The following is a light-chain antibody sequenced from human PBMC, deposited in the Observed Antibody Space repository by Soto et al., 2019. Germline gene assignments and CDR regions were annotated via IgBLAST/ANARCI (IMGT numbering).Light chain of an antibody. V-gene: IGKV4-1*01. J-gene: IGKJ4*01. CDR3: QQYYSTPPLT. CDR1: QSVLYSSNNKNY. Sequence: DIVMTQSPDSVAVSLGERATFNCKSSQSVLYSSNNKNYLAWYQQKPGQPPKLLIYWASTRESGVPDRFSGSGSGTDFTLTISSLQAEDVAVYYCQQYYSTPPLTFVGGTKVEIK. CDR2: WAS.